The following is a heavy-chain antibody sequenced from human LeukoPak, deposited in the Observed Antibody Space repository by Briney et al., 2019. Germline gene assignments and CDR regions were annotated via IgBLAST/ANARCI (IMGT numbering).Heavy chain of an antibody. Sequence: SETLSLTCAVYGGSFSGYYWNWIRQPPGKGLEWIGEINHSGSTNYNPSLKSRVTISVDTSKNQFSLKLSSVTAADTAVYYCARGFPARASSGWSYWGQGTLVTVSS. V-gene: IGHV4-34*01. J-gene: IGHJ4*02. CDR3: ARGFPARASSGWSY. CDR2: INHSGST. D-gene: IGHD6-19*01. CDR1: GGSFSGYY.